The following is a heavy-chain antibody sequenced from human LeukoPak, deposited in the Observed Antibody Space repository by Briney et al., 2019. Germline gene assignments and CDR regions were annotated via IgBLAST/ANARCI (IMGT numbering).Heavy chain of an antibody. V-gene: IGHV2-26*01. CDR3: ARIPHTTTTVSGFDY. Sequence: SGPVLVKPTETLTLTCTVSGFSLSSPKMGVSWVRQPPGKALEWLAHIFSSDTKYYSTSLKSRLTISKDTSKSQVVLTMTNMDPVDTATYYCARIPHTTTTVSGFDYWGLGTLVTVSS. CDR1: GFSLSSPKMG. D-gene: IGHD4-11*01. J-gene: IGHJ4*02. CDR2: IFSSDTK.